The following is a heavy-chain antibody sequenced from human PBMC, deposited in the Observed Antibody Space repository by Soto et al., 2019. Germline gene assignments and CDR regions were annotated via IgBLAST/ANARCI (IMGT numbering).Heavy chain of an antibody. D-gene: IGHD4-4*01. Sequence: GGSLRLSCAASGFTFSSYAMSWVRQAPGKGLEWVSAISGSGGSTYYADSVKGRFTISRDNSKNTLYLQMNSLRAEDTAVYYWAKVYSNSPYYYYYYGMDVWGQGTTVTVSS. CDR2: ISGSGGST. J-gene: IGHJ6*02. CDR3: AKVYSNSPYYYYYYGMDV. V-gene: IGHV3-23*01. CDR1: GFTFSSYA.